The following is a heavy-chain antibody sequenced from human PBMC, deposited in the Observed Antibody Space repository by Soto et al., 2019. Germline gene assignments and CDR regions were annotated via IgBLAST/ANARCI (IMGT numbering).Heavy chain of an antibody. J-gene: IGHJ4*02. CDR1: GFTFSVYA. V-gene: IGHV3-23*01. D-gene: IGHD3-22*01. Sequence: GGSLRLSCSASGFTFSVYAMGWVRQAPGKGLEWVSTISTSGGTTYYADSVKGRFTISRDNSKNTLYLQTNRLRAEDTAVYYCARHDDSSGYSTDFDYWGQGTLVNVSS. CDR2: ISTSGGTT. CDR3: ARHDDSSGYSTDFDY.